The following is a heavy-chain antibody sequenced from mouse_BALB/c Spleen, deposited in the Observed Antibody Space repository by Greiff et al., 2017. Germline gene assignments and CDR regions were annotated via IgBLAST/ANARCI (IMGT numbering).Heavy chain of an antibody. D-gene: IGHD2-3*01. CDR2: ISCYNGAT. V-gene: IGHV1-34*02. CDR1: GYTFTDYN. J-gene: IGHJ3*01. Sequence: EVQLQQFGAELVKPGASVKISCKASGYTFTDYNMDWVKQSHGKSLEWIGYISCYNGATSYNQKFKGKATFTVDTSSSTAYMQFNSLTSEDSAVYYCARPDLYDGSGRFAYWGQGTLVTVSA. CDR3: ARPDLYDGSGRFAY.